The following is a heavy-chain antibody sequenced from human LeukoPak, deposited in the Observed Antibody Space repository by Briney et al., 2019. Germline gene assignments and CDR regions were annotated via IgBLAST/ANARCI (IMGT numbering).Heavy chain of an antibody. D-gene: IGHD5-18*01. CDR3: ARGSWIQLWWGFDY. CDR1: GGSISRGGYY. Sequence: PSQTLSLTCTVSGGSISRGGYYWSWIRQHPGKGLEWIGYIYYSGSTYYNPSLKSRVTISVDTSKNQFSLKLSSVTAADTAVYYCARGSWIQLWWGFDYWGQGTLVTVSS. V-gene: IGHV4-31*03. J-gene: IGHJ4*02. CDR2: IYYSGST.